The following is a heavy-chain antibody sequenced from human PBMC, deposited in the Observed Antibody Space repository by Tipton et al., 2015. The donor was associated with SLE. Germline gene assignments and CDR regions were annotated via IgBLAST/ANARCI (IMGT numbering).Heavy chain of an antibody. CDR2: ISYDGSNK. D-gene: IGHD6-13*01. V-gene: IGHV3-30*18. J-gene: IGHJ4*02. CDR1: GFTFSSYG. CDR3: AKEGIAAAVYYFDY. Sequence: SLRLSCAASGFTFSSYGMHWVPQAPGKGLEWVAVISYDGSNKYYADSVKGRFTISRDNSKNTLYLQMNSLRAEDTAVYYCAKEGIAAAVYYFDYWGQGTLVTVSS.